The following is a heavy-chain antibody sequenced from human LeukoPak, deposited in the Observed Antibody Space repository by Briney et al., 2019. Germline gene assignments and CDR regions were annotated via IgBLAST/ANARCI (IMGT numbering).Heavy chain of an antibody. V-gene: IGHV3-21*01. Sequence: TGGSLRLSCTASGFTFSGYSMNWIRQAPGKGLEWVSSFGTRSTSIYHAGSVKGRFAISRDNAKDSLYLQMNSLRAEDTALYYCAREVSEGFDFWGQGTLVTVSS. J-gene: IGHJ4*02. CDR1: GFTFSGYS. D-gene: IGHD3-22*01. CDR3: AREVSEGFDF. CDR2: FGTRSTSI.